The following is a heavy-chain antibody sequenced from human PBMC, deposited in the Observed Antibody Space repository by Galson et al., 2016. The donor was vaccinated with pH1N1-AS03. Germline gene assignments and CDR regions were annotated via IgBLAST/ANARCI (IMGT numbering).Heavy chain of an antibody. CDR3: ARDGPPQGISVAGSFGF. CDR1: GFPFSGYS. D-gene: IGHD6-19*01. J-gene: IGHJ4*02. CDR2: ISTTSSSI. Sequence: SLRLSCAASGFPFSGYSMNWVRQAPGKGLEWVSFISTTSSSIYYADSVKGRFTISRDNAKNSLFLQMNSLRDEGTAVYYCARDGPPQGISVAGSFGFWGQGTLVTVSS. V-gene: IGHV3-21*01.